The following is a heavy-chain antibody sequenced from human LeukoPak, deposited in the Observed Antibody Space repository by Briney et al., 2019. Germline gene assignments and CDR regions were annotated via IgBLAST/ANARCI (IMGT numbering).Heavy chain of an antibody. Sequence: GGSLRLSCAASGFTFSSYGMHWLRQAPGKGLEWVAFIRYDGSNKYYADSVKGRFTISRDNSKNTLYLQMNSLRAEDTAVYYCAKEPTWTTVTTDEYASDIWGQGTMVTVSS. J-gene: IGHJ3*02. D-gene: IGHD4-17*01. CDR3: AKEPTWTTVTTDEYASDI. CDR2: IRYDGSNK. V-gene: IGHV3-30*02. CDR1: GFTFSSYG.